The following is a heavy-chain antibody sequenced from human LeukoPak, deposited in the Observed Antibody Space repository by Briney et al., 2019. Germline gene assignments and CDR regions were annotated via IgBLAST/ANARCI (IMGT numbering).Heavy chain of an antibody. V-gene: IGHV4-59*01. CDR1: GGSTRSYY. CDR2: IRDSENA. CDR3: ARGRVPGL. Sequence: SETLSLICTVSGGSTRSYYWSWIRQLPGKGLEWIGYIRDSENADYIPSLKGRVSISLDTLKNQFSLRLSAVTPADTAVYYCARGRVPGLWGQGTLVTVSS. J-gene: IGHJ4*02. D-gene: IGHD2-2*01.